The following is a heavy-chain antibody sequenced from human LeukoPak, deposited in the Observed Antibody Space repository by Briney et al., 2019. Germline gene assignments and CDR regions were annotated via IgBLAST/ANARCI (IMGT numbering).Heavy chain of an antibody. CDR2: IYHSGNT. J-gene: IGHJ4*02. D-gene: IGHD7-27*01. CDR1: GYSISSGYY. V-gene: IGHV4-38-2*01. CDR3: ARLTGDAVKCDY. Sequence: PSETLSLTCAVSGYSISSGYYWGWIRQPPGKALEWIGSIYHSGNTYYNPSLKSRVTISVDTSKNQFSLKLSSVTAADTAVYYCARLTGDAVKCDYWGQGTLVTVTS.